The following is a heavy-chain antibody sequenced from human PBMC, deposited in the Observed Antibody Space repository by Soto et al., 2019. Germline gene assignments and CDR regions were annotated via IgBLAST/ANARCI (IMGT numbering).Heavy chain of an antibody. CDR1: GFTFSSYA. Sequence: EVQLVESGGGLVQPGGSLRLSCAASGFTFSSYAMHWVRQAPVKGLEYVSAISSNGGSTYYANSVKGRFTISRDNSKNTLYLQMVSLRAEDMDVYYCARQGRAVSSYYFDYWGQGTLVTVSS. V-gene: IGHV3-64*01. CDR2: ISSNGGST. J-gene: IGHJ4*02. D-gene: IGHD3-10*01. CDR3: ARQGRAVSSYYFDY.